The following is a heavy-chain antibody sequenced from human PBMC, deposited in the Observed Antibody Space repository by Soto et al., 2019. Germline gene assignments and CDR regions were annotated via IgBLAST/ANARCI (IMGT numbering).Heavy chain of an antibody. CDR3: ARHVSSSSNRAPYYYYYYGMDV. CDR1: GYTFTSYG. D-gene: IGHD6-6*01. Sequence: ASVKVSCKASGYTFTSYGISWVRQAPGQGLEWMGWISAYNGNTNYAQKLQGRVTMTTDTSTSTAYMELRSLRSDDTAVYYCARHVSSSSNRAPYYYYYYGMDVWGQGTTVTVSS. CDR2: ISAYNGNT. J-gene: IGHJ6*02. V-gene: IGHV1-18*01.